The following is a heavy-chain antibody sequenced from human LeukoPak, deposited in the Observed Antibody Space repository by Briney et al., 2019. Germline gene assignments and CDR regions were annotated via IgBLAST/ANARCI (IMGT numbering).Heavy chain of an antibody. CDR3: ARGGDCSRATCHVGDLFHSYYMDV. J-gene: IGHJ6*03. CDR1: GFRFDDFG. CDR2: VNWNGANT. V-gene: IGHV3-20*04. Sequence: GGSLRLSCGASGFRFDDFGMTWVRHTPGKGLEWVASVNWNGANTFYADSVNGRFTISRDNAANSLYLQLNYLRVDDTGFYFCARGGDCSRATCHVGDLFHSYYMDVWGTGTTVTVSS. D-gene: IGHD2-2*01.